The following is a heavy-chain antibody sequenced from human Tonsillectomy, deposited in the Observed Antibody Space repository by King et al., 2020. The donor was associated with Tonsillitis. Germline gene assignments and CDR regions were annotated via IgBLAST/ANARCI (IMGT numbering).Heavy chain of an antibody. J-gene: IGHJ1*01. CDR3: ATLRGRSWYRVYFQQ. D-gene: IGHD6-13*01. V-gene: IGHV1-69*01. CDR1: GDTFSSYT. Sequence: QLVQSGAEVKKPGSSVTVSCKASGDTFSSYTLNWVRQAPGQGLEWMGGIIPISGSANYAQNIRGRVTITADESTSTAYLELRSLRSEDTAVYYCATLRGRSWYRVYFQQGGQGTLVIVPS. CDR2: IIPISGSA.